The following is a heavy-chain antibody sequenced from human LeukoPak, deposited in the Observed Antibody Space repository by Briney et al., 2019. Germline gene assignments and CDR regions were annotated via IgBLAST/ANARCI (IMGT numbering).Heavy chain of an antibody. CDR2: FDPEDGET. Sequence: ASVKVSCKVSGYTLTELSMHWVRQAPGKGLEWMGGFDPEDGETIYAQKFQGRVTKTEDTSTDTAYMELSSLRSEDTAVYYCATVGYDILTGSDWFDPWGQGTLVTVSS. CDR3: ATVGYDILTGSDWFDP. CDR1: GYTLTELS. D-gene: IGHD3-9*01. J-gene: IGHJ5*02. V-gene: IGHV1-24*01.